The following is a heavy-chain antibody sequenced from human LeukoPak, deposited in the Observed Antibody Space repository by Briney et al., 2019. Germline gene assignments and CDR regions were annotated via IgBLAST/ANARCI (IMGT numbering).Heavy chain of an antibody. D-gene: IGHD6-13*01. CDR3: AKDITTAGPRIYYYYGMDV. J-gene: IGHJ6*02. CDR1: ELTFGNYP. CDR2: IGGNSGSI. Sequence: YPGGPRGLSVQPSELTFGNYPIPGSGQAPGKGWEGVSGIGGNSGSIGYADSVKGRFTISRDNAKNSLYLQMNSLRTEDTALYYCAKDITTAGPRIYYYYGMDVWGQGTTVTVSS. V-gene: IGHV3-9*01.